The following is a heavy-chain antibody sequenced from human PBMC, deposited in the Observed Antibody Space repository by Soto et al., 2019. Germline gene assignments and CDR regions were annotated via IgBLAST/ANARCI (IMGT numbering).Heavy chain of an antibody. V-gene: IGHV4-61*01. CDR3: ARGVGFGYYYYHMDL. CDR2: IYYSGSA. Sequence: ETPGLTCSVPGDPVTGETFPWTWIRQPPGKGLEWIGYIYYSGSADYNPSLGSRVTISIDTSKNQFSLKLTSVTAADTAVYYCARGVGFGYYYYHMDLWGQGTTVS. J-gene: IGHJ6*02. CDR1: GDPVTGETFP. D-gene: IGHD3-10*01.